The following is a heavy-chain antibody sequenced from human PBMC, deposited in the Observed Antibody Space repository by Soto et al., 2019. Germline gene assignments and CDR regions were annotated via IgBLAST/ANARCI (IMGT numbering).Heavy chain of an antibody. J-gene: IGHJ4*02. CDR2: ISGDGVTT. Sequence: DVQLVESGVDLFERGGSLRLSCAASGFPFSSYWMHWVRHTPGKGLAWVARISGDGVTTYYADSVTGRFTVSRDNAKNTLSLQISGLRAEDTPVYYCAREYYGLLTGYYTDYWGQGTLVSVSS. CDR1: GFPFSSYW. V-gene: IGHV3-74*01. CDR3: AREYYGLLTGYYTDY. D-gene: IGHD3-9*01.